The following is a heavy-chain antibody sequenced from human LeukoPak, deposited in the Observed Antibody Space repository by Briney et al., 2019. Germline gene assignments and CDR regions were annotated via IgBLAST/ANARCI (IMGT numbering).Heavy chain of an antibody. D-gene: IGHD1-14*01. CDR3: AKATGYLL. Sequence: GGSLRLSCAASGFTFSSYGMEWVRQVPGKGLEWVAFILNDGTTKYYADSVKGRFTISRDDSENTLYLQMNSLRAEDTAVYYCAKATGYLLWGQGTLVTVSS. CDR1: GFTFSSYG. J-gene: IGHJ4*02. CDR2: ILNDGTTK. V-gene: IGHV3-30*02.